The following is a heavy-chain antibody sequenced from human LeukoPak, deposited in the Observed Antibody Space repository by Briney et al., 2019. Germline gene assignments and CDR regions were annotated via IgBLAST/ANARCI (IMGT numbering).Heavy chain of an antibody. V-gene: IGHV3-33*08. J-gene: IGHJ5*02. CDR1: GFSFSTYG. CDR3: ARDAVDPETTPHNWFDP. Sequence: GGSLRLSCAASGFSFSTYGMHWVRQAPGKGLEWVAVIWNDGSDKRYADSVKGRFTVSRDNSKNTLYLQMNSLRGDDTAIYYCARDAVDPETTPHNWFDPWGQGTLVTVSS. D-gene: IGHD1-1*01. CDR2: IWNDGSDK.